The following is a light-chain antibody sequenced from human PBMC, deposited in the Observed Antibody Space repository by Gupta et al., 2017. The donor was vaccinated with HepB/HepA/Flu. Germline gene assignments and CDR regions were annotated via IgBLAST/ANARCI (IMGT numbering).Light chain of an antibody. J-gene: IGKJ2*02. CDR1: QSRTDIDGITH. Sequence: VVMTQSPLSLPVTLGQPASIYCRSSQSRTDIDGITHLSGLLQSPCQSPRRLIYKVSNRAAGVPDRFIGSGSGTNLTLKITSVEAEDVGVYYSSQVTSSHPCTFGQGTRLKIK. CDR2: KVS. CDR3: SQVTSSHPCT. V-gene: IGKV2-30*01.